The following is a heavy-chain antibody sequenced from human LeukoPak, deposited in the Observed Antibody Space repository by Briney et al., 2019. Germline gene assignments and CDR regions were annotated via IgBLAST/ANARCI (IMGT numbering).Heavy chain of an antibody. CDR2: IIPIFGTA. J-gene: IGHJ4*02. D-gene: IGHD5-24*01. CDR1: GGTFSSYA. V-gene: IGHV1-69*01. CDR3: ARDCARRDGYNSGGLC. Sequence: SVKASCKASGGTFSSYAISWVRQAPGQGLEWMGGIIPIFGTANYAQKFQGRVTITADESTSTAYMELSSPRSEDTAVYYCARDCARRDGYNSGGLCWGQGTLVTVSS.